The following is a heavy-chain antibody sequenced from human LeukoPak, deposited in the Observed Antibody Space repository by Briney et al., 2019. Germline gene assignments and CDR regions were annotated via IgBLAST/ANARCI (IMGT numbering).Heavy chain of an antibody. CDR2: IIPILGIA. CDR1: GGTFSSYA. V-gene: IGHV1-69*04. D-gene: IGHD1-26*01. Sequence: SVRVSCKASGGTFSSYAISWVRQAPGQGLEWMGRIIPILGIANYAQKFQGRVTITADKSTSTAYMELSSLRSEDTAVYYCARDYGIVGATFDYWGQGTLVTVSS. J-gene: IGHJ4*02. CDR3: ARDYGIVGATFDY.